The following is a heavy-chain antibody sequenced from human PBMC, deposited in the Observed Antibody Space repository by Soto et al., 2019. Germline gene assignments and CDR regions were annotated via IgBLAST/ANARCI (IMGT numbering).Heavy chain of an antibody. CDR2: ISSHSTV. J-gene: IGHJ4*02. Sequence: QVQLVESGGGLVKPGGSLRLSCAASGFTFTGYWVTWIRQAPGKGLECLSYISSHSTVYYEDSVKGRFTLSRDNAKNSVYLQMNSLRAEDTAVYYCARFGSGNDRPFDYWGQGTLVTVSS. D-gene: IGHD3-10*01. V-gene: IGHV3-11*01. CDR1: GFTFTGYW. CDR3: ARFGSGNDRPFDY.